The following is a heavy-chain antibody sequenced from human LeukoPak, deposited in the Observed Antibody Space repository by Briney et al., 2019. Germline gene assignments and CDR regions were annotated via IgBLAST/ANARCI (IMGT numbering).Heavy chain of an antibody. V-gene: IGHV3-30-3*02. CDR3: AKCPSGVLRYFAPIDY. CDR1: GFTFSSYA. D-gene: IGHD3-9*01. J-gene: IGHJ4*02. CDR2: ISYDGSNK. Sequence: GGSLRLSCAASGFTFSSYAMHWVRQAPGKGLEWVAVISYDGSNKYYADSVKGRFTISRDNSKNTLYLQMNSLRAEDTAVYYCAKCPSGVLRYFAPIDYWGQGTLVTVSS.